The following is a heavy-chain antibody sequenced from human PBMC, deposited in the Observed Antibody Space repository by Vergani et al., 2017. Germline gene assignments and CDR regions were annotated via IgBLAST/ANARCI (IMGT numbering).Heavy chain of an antibody. D-gene: IGHD2-2*01. CDR2: ISSSSSYI. J-gene: IGHJ6*02. V-gene: IGHV3-21*04. Sequence: EVQLVQSGAEVKKPGATVKISCKVSGYTFSSYSMNWVRQATGKGLEWVSSISSSSSYIYYADSVKGRFTISRDNAKNSLYLQMNSLRAEDTAVYYCARFTVPAATYYYYYGMDVWGQGTTVTVSS. CDR3: ARFTVPAATYYYYYGMDV. CDR1: GYTFSSYS.